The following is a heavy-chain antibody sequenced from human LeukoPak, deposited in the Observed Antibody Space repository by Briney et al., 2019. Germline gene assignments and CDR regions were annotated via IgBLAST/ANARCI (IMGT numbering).Heavy chain of an antibody. J-gene: IGHJ5*02. CDR2: ISYDGSNK. V-gene: IGHV3-30*04. Sequence: GRSLRLSCAASGFTFSSYAMHWVRQAPGKGLEWVAVISYDGSNKYYADSVKGRFTISRDNSKNTLYLQMNSLRAEDTAVYYCAKDRGYGSGNFRFDPWGQGTLVTVSS. CDR3: AKDRGYGSGNFRFDP. D-gene: IGHD3-10*01. CDR1: GFTFSSYA.